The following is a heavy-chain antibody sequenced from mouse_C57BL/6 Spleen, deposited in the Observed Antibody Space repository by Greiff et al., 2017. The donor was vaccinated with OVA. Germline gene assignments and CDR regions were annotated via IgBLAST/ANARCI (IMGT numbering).Heavy chain of an antibody. CDR2: IDPSDSYT. J-gene: IGHJ1*03. V-gene: IGHV1-59*01. Sequence: QVQLQQPGAELVRPGTSVKLSCKASGYTFTSYWMHWVKQRPGQGLEWIGVIDPSDSYTNYNQKFKGKATLTVDTSSSTAYMQLSSLTSEDSAVYYCARSGPDYWYFDVWGTGTTVTVSS. CDR3: ARSGPDYWYFDV. CDR1: GYTFTSYW.